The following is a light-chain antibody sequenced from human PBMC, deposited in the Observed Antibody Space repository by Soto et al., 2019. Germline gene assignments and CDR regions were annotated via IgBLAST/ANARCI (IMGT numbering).Light chain of an antibody. Sequence: EIVLTQSPGTLSLSPGERATLSCRASQSVSSSYLAWYQQKPGQAPRLLTYGASSRATGIPDRFSGSGSVTDFTLTIIRLEPVDFAVYCCKQYSSSPPYTFGQGSKLEIK. V-gene: IGKV3-20*01. CDR3: KQYSSSPPYT. CDR2: GAS. CDR1: QSVSSSY. J-gene: IGKJ2*01.